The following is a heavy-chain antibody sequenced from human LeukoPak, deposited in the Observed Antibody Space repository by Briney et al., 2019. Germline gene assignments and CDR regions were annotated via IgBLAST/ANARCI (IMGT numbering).Heavy chain of an antibody. J-gene: IGHJ4*02. Sequence: SETLSLTCTVSGGSISSYYWSWIRQPPGKGLEWIGYIYYSGSTNYNPSLKSRVTISVDTSKNQFSLKLSSVTAADTAVYYCARHGVYDSSGYIGWYFDYWGQGTLVTVSS. CDR1: GGSISSYY. CDR3: ARHGVYDSSGYIGWYFDY. CDR2: IYYSGST. V-gene: IGHV4-59*08. D-gene: IGHD3-22*01.